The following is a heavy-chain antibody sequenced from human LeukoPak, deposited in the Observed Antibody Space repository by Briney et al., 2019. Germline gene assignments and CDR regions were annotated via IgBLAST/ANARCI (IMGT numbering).Heavy chain of an antibody. Sequence: GGSLRLSCAASGFTFSSYAVSWVRQAPGKGLEWVSAISGSGGSTYYADSVKGRFTISRDNSKNTLYLQMNSLRAEDTAVYYCAKDGRGYSYGDYFDYWGQGTLVTVSS. J-gene: IGHJ4*02. D-gene: IGHD5-18*01. CDR2: ISGSGGST. CDR3: AKDGRGYSYGDYFDY. V-gene: IGHV3-23*01. CDR1: GFTFSSYA.